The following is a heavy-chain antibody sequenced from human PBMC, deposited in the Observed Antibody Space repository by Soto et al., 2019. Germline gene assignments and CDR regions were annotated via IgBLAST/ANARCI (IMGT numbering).Heavy chain of an antibody. V-gene: IGHV1-69*10. Sequence: SVKVSCKSSGDTFSSYAISWVRQAPGQGLEWMGGIIPMLGTPSYAQKFQDRVTITADKFTSTAYMELSGLRSEDTAVYYCAKQKSRYDRRGYYRPDYWGQGTLVTVSS. CDR1: GDTFSSYA. CDR2: IIPMLGTP. D-gene: IGHD3-22*01. J-gene: IGHJ4*01. CDR3: AKQKSRYDRRGYYRPDY.